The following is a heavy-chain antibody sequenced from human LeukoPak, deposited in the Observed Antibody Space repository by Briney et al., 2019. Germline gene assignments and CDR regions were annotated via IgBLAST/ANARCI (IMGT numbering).Heavy chain of an antibody. CDR1: GGSISSNSYY. D-gene: IGHD1-26*01. Sequence: SETLSLTCTVSGGSISSNSYYWGWIRQPPGKGLEWIGSMYYSGSTYYNPSLKSRVTISVDTSKNQFSLKLSSVTAADTAVYYCARRSGSYYFGMGGYFDYWGQGTLVTVSS. CDR2: MYYSGST. V-gene: IGHV4-39*01. J-gene: IGHJ4*02. CDR3: ARRSGSYYFGMGGYFDY.